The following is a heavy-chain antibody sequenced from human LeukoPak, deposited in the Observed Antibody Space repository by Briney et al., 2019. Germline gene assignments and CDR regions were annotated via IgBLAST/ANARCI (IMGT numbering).Heavy chain of an antibody. CDR2: ISYDGSNK. Sequence: GGSLRLSCAASGFTFSSYAMHWVRQAPGRGLEWVAVISYDGSNKYYADSVKGRFTISRDNSKNTLYLQMNSLRAEDTAVYYCAKDQAALTGDSPWFDPWGQGTLVTVSS. CDR1: GFTFSSYA. CDR3: AKDQAALTGDSPWFDP. J-gene: IGHJ5*02. D-gene: IGHD7-27*01. V-gene: IGHV3-30*04.